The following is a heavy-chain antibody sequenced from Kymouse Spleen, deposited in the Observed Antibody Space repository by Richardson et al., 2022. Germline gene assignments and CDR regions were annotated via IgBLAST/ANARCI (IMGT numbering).Heavy chain of an antibody. CDR1: GGSISSSSYY. CDR3: ARHLTMVRGVIITAMDV. J-gene: IGHJ6*02. D-gene: IGHD3-10*01. Sequence: QLQLQESGPGLVKPSETLSLTCTVSGGSISSSSYYWGWIRQPPGKGLEWIGSIYYSGSTYYNPSLKSRVTISVDTSKNQFSLKLSSVTAADTAVYYCARHLTMVRGVIITAMDVWGQGTTVTVSS. V-gene: IGHV4-39*01. CDR2: IYYSGST.